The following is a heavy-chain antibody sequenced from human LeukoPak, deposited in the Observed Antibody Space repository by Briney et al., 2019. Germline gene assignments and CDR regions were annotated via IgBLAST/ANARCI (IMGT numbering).Heavy chain of an antibody. V-gene: IGHV3-74*01. D-gene: IGHD3-22*01. Sequence: GGSLRLSCAASGFTFSDYNMRWIRQAPGKGLVWVSRINNDGSSTRYADSVKGRFTISRDNAKNTLYLQMNSLRAEDTAVYYCAREANYYDLDAFDIWGQGTMVTVSS. CDR2: INNDGSST. J-gene: IGHJ3*02. CDR3: AREANYYDLDAFDI. CDR1: GFTFSDYN.